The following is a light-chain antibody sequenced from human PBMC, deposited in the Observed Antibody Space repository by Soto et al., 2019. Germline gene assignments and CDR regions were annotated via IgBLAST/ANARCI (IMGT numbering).Light chain of an antibody. V-gene: IGLV2-14*01. Sequence: QSALTQPASVSGSPGQSITISCTGTSSDIGDYDYVSWYQQHPGKAPKLLISEVSNRPSGVSNRFSGSKSGNTASLTISGLQAEDEADYYCSSYASGNNLVFGGGTKVTVL. CDR2: EVS. CDR1: SSDIGDYDY. J-gene: IGLJ2*01. CDR3: SSYASGNNLV.